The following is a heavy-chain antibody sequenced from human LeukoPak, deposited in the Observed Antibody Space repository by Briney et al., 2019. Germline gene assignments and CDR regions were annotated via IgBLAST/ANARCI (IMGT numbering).Heavy chain of an antibody. J-gene: IGHJ5*02. CDR1: GGSISSYY. CDR3: AREYCSSTSCSTGESFDP. CDR2: IYYSGST. Sequence: SETLSLTCTVSGGSISSYYWSWIRQPPGKGLEWIGYIYYSGSTNYNPSLKSRVTISVDTSKNQFSLKLSSVTAADTAVYYCAREYCSSTSCSTGESFDPWGQGTLVTVSS. D-gene: IGHD2-2*02. V-gene: IGHV4-59*01.